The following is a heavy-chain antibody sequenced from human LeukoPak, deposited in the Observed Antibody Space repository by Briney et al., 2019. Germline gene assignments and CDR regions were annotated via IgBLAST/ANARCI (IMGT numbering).Heavy chain of an antibody. D-gene: IGHD3-22*01. J-gene: IGHJ4*02. Sequence: ASVKVSCKASGYTFTGYYMHWVRQAPGQGLEWMGWINPNSGGTNYAQKFQGRVTMTRGTSISTAYMELSRLRSGDTAVYYCARGEYYYDQPHDYWGQGTLVTVSS. CDR2: INPNSGGT. V-gene: IGHV1-2*02. CDR3: ARGEYYYDQPHDY. CDR1: GYTFTGYY.